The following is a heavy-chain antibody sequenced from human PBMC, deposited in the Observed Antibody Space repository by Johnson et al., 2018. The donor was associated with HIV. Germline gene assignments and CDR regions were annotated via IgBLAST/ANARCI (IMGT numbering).Heavy chain of an antibody. J-gene: IGHJ3*02. Sequence: VQLVESGGGVVQPGRSLRLSCAASGFSFDDYSMHWVRQAPGKGLEWVSLISWDGGSTYYADSVKGRFTISRDNSQKTLYLQMNSLRAEDTAVYYCAKAEGATSAFDIWGQGTMVTVSS. CDR3: AKAEGATSAFDI. CDR1: GFSFDDYS. V-gene: IGHV3-43*01. CDR2: ISWDGGST. D-gene: IGHD1-26*01.